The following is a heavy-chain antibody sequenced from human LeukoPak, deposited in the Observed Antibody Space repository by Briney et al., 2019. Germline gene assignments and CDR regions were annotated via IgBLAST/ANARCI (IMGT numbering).Heavy chain of an antibody. J-gene: IGHJ4*02. CDR2: INHSGST. Sequence: PSETLSLSCAVYGGTFNGFYWGRNPHPPGKGRVGLGEINHSGSTNYKPSLKSRVTISVDPSKNQSSLKLSSVTAADTAVYYCAAYRLPGSFDYWGQGTLVTASS. CDR3: AAYRLPGSFDY. CDR1: GGTFNGFY. D-gene: IGHD4-17*01. V-gene: IGHV4-34*08.